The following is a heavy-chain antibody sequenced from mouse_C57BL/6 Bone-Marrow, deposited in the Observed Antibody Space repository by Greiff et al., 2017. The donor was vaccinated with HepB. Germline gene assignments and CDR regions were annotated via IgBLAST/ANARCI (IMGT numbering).Heavy chain of an antibody. Sequence: VKLQQPGAELVRPGTSVKLSCKASGYTFTSYWMHWVKQRPGQGLEWIGVIDPSDSYTNYNQKFKGKATLTVDTSSSTAYMQLSSLTSEDSAVYYCARNLGYFDYWGQGTTLTVSS. CDR2: IDPSDSYT. V-gene: IGHV1-59*01. CDR1: GYTFTSYW. CDR3: ARNLGYFDY. D-gene: IGHD4-1*01. J-gene: IGHJ2*01.